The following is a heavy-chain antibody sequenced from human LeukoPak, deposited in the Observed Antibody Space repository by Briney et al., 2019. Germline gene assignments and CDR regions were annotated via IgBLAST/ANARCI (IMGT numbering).Heavy chain of an antibody. Sequence: GESLQISCKGSGYSFTSYWIGWVRQMPGKGLEWMGIIYPGDSDTRYSPSFQGQVTISADKSISTAYLQWSSLKASDTAMYYCARWGAGIVVVPAAIGYWGQGTLVTVSS. D-gene: IGHD2-2*02. V-gene: IGHV5-51*01. CDR3: ARWGAGIVVVPAAIGY. CDR1: GYSFTSYW. CDR2: IYPGDSDT. J-gene: IGHJ4*02.